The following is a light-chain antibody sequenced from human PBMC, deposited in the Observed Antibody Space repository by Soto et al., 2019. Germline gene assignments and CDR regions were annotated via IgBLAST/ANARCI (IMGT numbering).Light chain of an antibody. CDR1: QSVLYSSNNKNY. V-gene: IGKV4-1*01. CDR2: WAS. J-gene: IGKJ4*01. Sequence: DIVMTQSPDSLAVSLGERATINCKSSQSVLYSSNNKNYLAWYQQKPGQPPKLLIYWASTRESGVPDRFSGSGSGTDFTLTISSLQDEDVEVYYCQQYYSTPLTLGGGTKGDIK. CDR3: QQYYSTPLT.